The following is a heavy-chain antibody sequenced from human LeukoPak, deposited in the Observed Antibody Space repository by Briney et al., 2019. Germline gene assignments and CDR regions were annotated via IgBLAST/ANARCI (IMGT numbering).Heavy chain of an antibody. J-gene: IGHJ4*02. V-gene: IGHV3-33*06. CDR3: AKALVRGFSYSNFDY. D-gene: IGHD4-11*01. CDR2: IWYDGSNK. Sequence: GGSLRLSCAASGFTFSSYGMHWVRQAPGKGLEWVAVIWYDGSNKYYADSVKGRFTISRDNSKNALYPQMNSLRAEDTAVYYCAKALVRGFSYSNFDYWGQGTLVTVSS. CDR1: GFTFSSYG.